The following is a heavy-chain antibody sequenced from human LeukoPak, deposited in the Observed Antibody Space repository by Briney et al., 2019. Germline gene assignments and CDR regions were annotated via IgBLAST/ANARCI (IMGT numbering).Heavy chain of an antibody. V-gene: IGHV3-23*01. J-gene: IGHJ4*02. CDR3: AKLRGPIAAAGED. CDR2: ITRSGDST. CDR1: GFPFNIYA. D-gene: IGHD6-13*01. Sequence: PGGSLRLSCAASGFPFNIYAMSWVRQAPGKGLEWVSAITRSGDSTYYADSVKGRFTISRDNSKNTLYLQMNSLRADDTAVYYCAKLRGPIAAAGEDWGQGSLVTVSS.